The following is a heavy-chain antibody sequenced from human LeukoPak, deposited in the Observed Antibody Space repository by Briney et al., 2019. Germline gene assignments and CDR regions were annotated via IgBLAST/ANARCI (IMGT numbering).Heavy chain of an antibody. J-gene: IGHJ4*02. CDR2: IRYDGSNK. V-gene: IGHV3-30*02. D-gene: IGHD3-16*01. Sequence: GGSLRLSCAASGFTFSSYAMSWVRQAPGKGLEWVAFIRYDGSNKYYADSVKGRFTISRDNSKNTLYLQMNSLRAEDTAVYYCAKGAPPPPDFGEGRGQGTLVTVSS. CDR3: AKGAPPPPDFGEG. CDR1: GFTFSSYA.